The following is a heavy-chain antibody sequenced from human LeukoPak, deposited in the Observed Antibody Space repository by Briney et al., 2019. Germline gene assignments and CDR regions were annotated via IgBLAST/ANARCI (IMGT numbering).Heavy chain of an antibody. Sequence: SETLSLTCAVYGGSFSGYYWSWIRQPPGKGLEWIGEINHSGSTNYNPSLKSRVTISVDTSKNQFSLMLSSVTAADTAVYYCARATLGYCSSTSCYKVFDYWGQGTLVTVSS. CDR3: ARATLGYCSSTSCYKVFDY. D-gene: IGHD2-2*02. J-gene: IGHJ4*02. CDR2: INHSGST. CDR1: GGSFSGYY. V-gene: IGHV4-34*01.